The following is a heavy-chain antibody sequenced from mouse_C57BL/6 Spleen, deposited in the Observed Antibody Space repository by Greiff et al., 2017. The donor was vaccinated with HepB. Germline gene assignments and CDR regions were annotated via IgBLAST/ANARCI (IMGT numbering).Heavy chain of an antibody. CDR3: ARAEYGSVYAMEY. J-gene: IGHJ4*01. V-gene: IGHV1-55*01. D-gene: IGHD1-1*01. Sequence: QVQLQQPGAELVKPGASVKMSCKASGYTFTSYWITWVKQRPGQGLEWIGDIYPGSGSTNYNEKFKSKATLTVDTSSSTAYMQLSSLTSEDSAVYYCARAEYGSVYAMEYWGQGTSVTVSS. CDR1: GYTFTSYW. CDR2: IYPGSGST.